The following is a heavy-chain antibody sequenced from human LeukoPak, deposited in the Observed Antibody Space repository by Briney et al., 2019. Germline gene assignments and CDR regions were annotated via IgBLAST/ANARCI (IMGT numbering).Heavy chain of an antibody. CDR3: VRHLSDITSCPNY. Sequence: GESLRISCKGSGYRFTSYWIGWVRQMPGKGLEWMGRIDPSDSYTNYSPSFQGHVTISADKSINTAYLQWSSLKASDTAMYYCVRHLSDITSCPNYWGPGTLITVAS. CDR2: IDPSDSYT. D-gene: IGHD2-2*01. J-gene: IGHJ4*02. V-gene: IGHV5-10-1*01. CDR1: GYRFTSYW.